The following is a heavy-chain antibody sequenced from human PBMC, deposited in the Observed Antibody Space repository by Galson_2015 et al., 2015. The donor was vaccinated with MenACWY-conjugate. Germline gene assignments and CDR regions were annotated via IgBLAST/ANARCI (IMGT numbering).Heavy chain of an antibody. Sequence: SLRLSCAASGFTFSNYWMHWVRHTPGKGLVWVSRINRDGTSTTYADSVKGRFTISRDNAKNTLILQMNSLRVEDTAVYYCTRDRKGLIARVPSNWFDPWGQGTLVTVSS. CDR2: INRDGTST. D-gene: IGHD2/OR15-2a*01. CDR1: GFTFSNYW. CDR3: TRDRKGLIARVPSNWFDP. V-gene: IGHV3-74*01. J-gene: IGHJ5*02.